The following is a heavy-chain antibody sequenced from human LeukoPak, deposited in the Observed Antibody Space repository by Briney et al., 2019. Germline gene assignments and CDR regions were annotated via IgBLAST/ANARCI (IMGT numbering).Heavy chain of an antibody. V-gene: IGHV4-59*12. Sequence: PSETLSLTCTVSGGSISSYYWSWIRQPPGKGLEWIGYIYYSGSTNYNPSLKSRVTISVDTSKNQFSLKLSSVTAADTAVYYCARGGWELPEGSLDYWGQGTLVTVSS. J-gene: IGHJ4*02. D-gene: IGHD1-26*01. CDR3: ARGGWELPEGSLDY. CDR1: GGSISSYY. CDR2: IYYSGST.